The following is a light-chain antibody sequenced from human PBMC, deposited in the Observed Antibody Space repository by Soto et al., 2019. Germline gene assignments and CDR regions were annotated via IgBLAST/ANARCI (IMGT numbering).Light chain of an antibody. CDR2: SAS. CDR3: QQYGSSPSWT. Sequence: DIQLTQSPSVLSASVGDTVTITCRASQALSNYLAWYQQKPGKAPDLLIYSASTLQSGVPSRFSGSGSETEFSLTIRALQPEDFATYYCQQYGSSPSWTFGHGTKVDIK. CDR1: QALSNY. V-gene: IGKV1-9*01. J-gene: IGKJ1*01.